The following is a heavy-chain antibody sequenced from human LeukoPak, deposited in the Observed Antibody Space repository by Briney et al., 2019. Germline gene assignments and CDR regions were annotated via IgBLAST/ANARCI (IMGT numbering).Heavy chain of an antibody. CDR1: GYTSTSYG. CDR3: ASNYDYGDYGRFDP. V-gene: IGHV1-69*13. J-gene: IGHJ5*02. CDR2: IIPIFGTA. D-gene: IGHD4-17*01. Sequence: ASVKVSCKASGYTSTSYGVNWVRQAPGQGLEWMGGIIPIFGTANYAQKFQGRVTITADESTSTAYMELSSLRSEDTAVYYCASNYDYGDYGRFDPWGQGTLVTVSS.